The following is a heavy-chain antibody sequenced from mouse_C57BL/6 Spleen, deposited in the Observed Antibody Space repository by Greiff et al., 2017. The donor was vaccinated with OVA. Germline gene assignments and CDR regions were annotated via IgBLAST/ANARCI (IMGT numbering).Heavy chain of an antibody. D-gene: IGHD2-4*01. CDR2: ISYDGSN. J-gene: IGHJ3*01. V-gene: IGHV3-6*01. CDR3: AREGYDYDGFAY. Sequence: ESGPGLVKPSQSLSLTCSVTGYSITSGYYWNWIRQFPGNKLEWMGYISYDGSNNYNPSLKNRISITRDTSKNKFFLKLNSVTTEDTATYYCAREGYDYDGFAYWGQGTLVTVSA. CDR1: GYSITSGYY.